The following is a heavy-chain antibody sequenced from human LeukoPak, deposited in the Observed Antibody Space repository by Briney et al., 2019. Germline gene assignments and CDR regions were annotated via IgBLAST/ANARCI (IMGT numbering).Heavy chain of an antibody. J-gene: IGHJ4*02. CDR2: ISGSGGST. D-gene: IGHD3-3*01. CDR1: GFTSSSYA. V-gene: IGHV3-23*01. Sequence: GGSLRLSCAASGFTSSSYAMSWVRQAPGKGLEWVSAISGSGGSTYYADSVKGRFTISRDNSKNTLYLQMNSLRAEDTAVYYCAKTVRPFLKWLLRPFDYWGQGTLVTVSS. CDR3: AKTVRPFLKWLLRPFDY.